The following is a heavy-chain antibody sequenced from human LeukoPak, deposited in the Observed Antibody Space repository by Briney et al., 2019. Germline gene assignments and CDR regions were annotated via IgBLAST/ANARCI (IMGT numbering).Heavy chain of an antibody. V-gene: IGHV3-23*01. CDR1: GFTFSSYA. Sequence: GGSLRLPCAASGFTFSSYAMSWVRQAPGKGLEWVSGVSGSGGSTYHADSVKGRFTISRDNSKNTLYLQMNSLRAEDTAVYYCAKDPKDYYYYYMGVWGKGTTVTVSS. CDR2: VSGSGGST. J-gene: IGHJ6*03. CDR3: AKDPKDYYYYYMGV.